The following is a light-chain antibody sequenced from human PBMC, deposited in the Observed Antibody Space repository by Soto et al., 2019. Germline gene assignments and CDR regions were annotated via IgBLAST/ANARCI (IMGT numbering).Light chain of an antibody. CDR3: QQYNNWPPIT. V-gene: IGKV3-15*01. J-gene: IGKJ5*01. CDR1: QSVSIN. Sequence: EILMAQSPATLSVSPGERATLSCKASQSVSINLAWYHQKPDQAPRRLIHRASTRATGIPARFSGSGSGTEFTLTISSLQSEDFAVYYCQQYNNWPPITFGQGTRLEIK. CDR2: RAS.